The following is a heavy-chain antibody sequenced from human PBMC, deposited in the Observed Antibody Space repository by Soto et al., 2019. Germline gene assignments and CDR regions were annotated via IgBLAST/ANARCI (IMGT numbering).Heavy chain of an antibody. CDR3: ARDPQGLALDHSYYHGMDV. CDR2: TSSSGNTI. J-gene: IGHJ6*02. Sequence: QVQLVESGGDLAKPGGSLRLSCAGSGFTFSDYDMGWIRQAPGKGLEWVSYTSSSGNTIYYVDSVKGRFTLSRDNAKNPLYLQMHSLRVEDTAVYYCARDPQGLALDHSYYHGMDVWGQGTTVTVSS. V-gene: IGHV3-11*01. CDR1: GFTFSDYD. D-gene: IGHD6-19*01.